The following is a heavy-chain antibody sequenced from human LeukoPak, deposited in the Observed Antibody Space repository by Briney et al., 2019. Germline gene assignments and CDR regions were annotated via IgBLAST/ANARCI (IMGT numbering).Heavy chain of an antibody. CDR3: ARVDYGDSFGI. J-gene: IGHJ3*02. Sequence: ASVKVSCKASGYTFTSYAMHWVRQAPGQRLEWMGWINAGNGNTEYSQKFQGRVTITRDTSASTAYMELSSLRSEDTAVYYCARVDYGDSFGIWGQGTMVTVSS. D-gene: IGHD4-17*01. CDR1: GYTFTSYA. V-gene: IGHV1-3*01. CDR2: INAGNGNT.